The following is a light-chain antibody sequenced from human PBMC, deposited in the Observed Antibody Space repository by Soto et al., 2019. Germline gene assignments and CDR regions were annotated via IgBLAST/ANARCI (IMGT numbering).Light chain of an antibody. J-gene: IGLJ1*01. Sequence: QSALTQPDSVSGSPGQSIAISCTGTSSDVGRYSYVSWYQQHPGKAPKLLIYEVTNRPSGVSNRFSGSKSGNTASLTITGLQADDEADYYCRTWGGTGVFGTGTKVTVL. CDR3: RTWGGTGV. CDR1: SSDVGRYSY. V-gene: IGLV2-14*01. CDR2: EVT.